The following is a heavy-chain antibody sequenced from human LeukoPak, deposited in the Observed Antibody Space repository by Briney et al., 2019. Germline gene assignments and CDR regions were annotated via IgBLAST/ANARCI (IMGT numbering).Heavy chain of an antibody. V-gene: IGHV3-21*01. Sequence: PGGSLRLSCAASGFTFSSYNMNWVRQAPGKGLEWVSSITSGSSYIYYADSVKGRFTISRDNAKNSLYLQMNSLRAEDTAVYYCVREGRSSRWDDWYFDLWGRGTLVTVSS. CDR2: ITSGSSYI. CDR1: GFTFSSYN. CDR3: VREGRSSRWDDWYFDL. D-gene: IGHD6-13*01. J-gene: IGHJ2*01.